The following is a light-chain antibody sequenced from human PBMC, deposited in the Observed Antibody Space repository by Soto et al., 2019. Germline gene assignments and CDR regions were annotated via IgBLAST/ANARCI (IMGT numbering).Light chain of an antibody. CDR1: QSLQPTNGYNS. Sequence: DNVITQSSLSLPVTPGEPASIYCRSSQSLQPTNGYNSLDWYLQKPGQSPQLLMYLGSKRAEGVPDGFSGSGSGTDFTLKISRVEAEDGGVYCLMQALQTAGTFGQGTQ. V-gene: IGKV2-28*01. CDR3: MQALQTAGT. J-gene: IGKJ1*01. CDR2: LGS.